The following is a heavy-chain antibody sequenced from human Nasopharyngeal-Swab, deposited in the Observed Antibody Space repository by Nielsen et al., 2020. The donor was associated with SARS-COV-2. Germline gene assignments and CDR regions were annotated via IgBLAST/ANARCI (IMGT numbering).Heavy chain of an antibody. J-gene: IGHJ6*03. D-gene: IGHD3-3*01. CDR1: GYTFTGYY. V-gene: IGHV1-2*04. CDR3: ARGTYYDFWSGYSSYYYMDV. Sequence: ASVKVSCKASGYTFTGYYMHWVRQATGQGLEWMGWINPNSGGTNYAQKFQGWVTMTRDTSISTAYMELSRLRSDDTAVYYCARGTYYDFWSGYSSYYYMDVWGKGTTVTVSS. CDR2: INPNSGGT.